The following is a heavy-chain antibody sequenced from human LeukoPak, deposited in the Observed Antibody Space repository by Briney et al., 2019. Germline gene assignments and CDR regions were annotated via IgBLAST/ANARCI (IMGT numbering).Heavy chain of an antibody. D-gene: IGHD4-23*01. J-gene: IGHJ6*04. V-gene: IGHV1-46*01. Sequence: GASVKVSCKASGYTFTSHYMHWVRQAPEKGLEWMGLINPTGGSTSYAQKFQGRVTMTRDTSISTAYMELSRLRSDDTAVYYCASSWTTVVTWDMDVWGKGTTVTVSS. CDR3: ASSWTTVVTWDMDV. CDR2: INPTGGST. CDR1: GYTFTSHY.